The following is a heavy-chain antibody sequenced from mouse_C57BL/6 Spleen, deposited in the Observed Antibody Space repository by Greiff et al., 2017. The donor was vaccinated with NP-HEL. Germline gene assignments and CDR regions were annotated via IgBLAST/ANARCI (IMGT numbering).Heavy chain of an antibody. J-gene: IGHJ2*01. CDR2: IDPEDGDT. CDR3: TTASYFGSSSYFDY. Sequence: EVQLQQSGAELVRPGASVKLSCTASGFNIKDYYMHWVKQRPEQGLEWIGRIDPEDGDTEYAPKFQGKATMTADTSSNTAYLQLSSLTSEDTAVYYCTTASYFGSSSYFDYWGQGTTLTVSS. CDR1: GFNIKDYY. V-gene: IGHV14-1*01. D-gene: IGHD1-1*01.